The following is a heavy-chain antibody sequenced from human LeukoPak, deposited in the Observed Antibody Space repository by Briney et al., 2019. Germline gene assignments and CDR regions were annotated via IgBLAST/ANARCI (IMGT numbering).Heavy chain of an antibody. D-gene: IGHD2-15*01. Sequence: ASVKVSCKASGYTFTSYYMHWVRQAPGQGLEWMGIINPSGGSTSYAQKFQGRVTMTRDTSTSTVYMELSSLRSEDTAVYYCARTSGYCSGGSCYDIGHFNAFDIWGKGQWSPSLQ. CDR3: ARTSGYCSGGSCYDIGHFNAFDI. CDR1: GYTFTSYY. CDR2: INPSGGST. V-gene: IGHV1-46*01. J-gene: IGHJ3*02.